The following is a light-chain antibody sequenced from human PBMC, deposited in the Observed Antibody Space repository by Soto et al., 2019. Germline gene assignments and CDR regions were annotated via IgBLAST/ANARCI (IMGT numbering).Light chain of an antibody. CDR1: SSNIGAGYD. J-gene: IGLJ3*02. V-gene: IGLV1-40*01. Sequence: QSVLTQPPSMSGAPGQRVTISCTGSSSNIGAGYDVHWYQKGLNTAPKLVMSAFTDRPSGVPDRFSGSRSASSASLTVTGLQAEDEADYYCQSYDIRLSSWVFGGGTKLTVL. CDR2: AFT. CDR3: QSYDIRLSSWV.